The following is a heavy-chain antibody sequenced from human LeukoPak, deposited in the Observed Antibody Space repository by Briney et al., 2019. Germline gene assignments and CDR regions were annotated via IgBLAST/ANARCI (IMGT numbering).Heavy chain of an antibody. CDR2: ISGSGGST. CDR1: GFTVSSYA. CDR3: AKAQSYSYGYRGYYFDY. Sequence: PPGRSLRLSCAAAGFTVSSYAMGWVCQAPGRGRGWGSAISGSGGSTYYADSVKGRFTISRDNSKNTLYLQMNSLRAEDMAVYYCAKAQSYSYGYRGYYFDYWGQGTLVTVSS. D-gene: IGHD5-18*01. V-gene: IGHV3-23*01. J-gene: IGHJ4*02.